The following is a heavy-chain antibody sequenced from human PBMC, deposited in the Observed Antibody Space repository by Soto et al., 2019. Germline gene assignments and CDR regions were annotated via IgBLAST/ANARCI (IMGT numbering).Heavy chain of an antibody. CDR1: GGSIDNYY. CDR3: AREDRISAPAGICFHP. Sequence: RSESLSLTXSVSGGSIDNYYWSWIRQAPGKGLEWIGDVYHNGRTSYNPSLKSRVSISVDRSKNQFSLNLSSVTAADTAVYYCAREDRISAPAGICFHPWGQGTLVTVSS. CDR2: VYHNGRT. D-gene: IGHD6-13*01. V-gene: IGHV4-59*01. J-gene: IGHJ4*03.